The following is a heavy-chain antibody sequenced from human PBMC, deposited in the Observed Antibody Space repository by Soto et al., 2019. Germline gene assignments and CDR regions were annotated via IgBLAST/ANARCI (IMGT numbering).Heavy chain of an antibody. D-gene: IGHD2-8*02. CDR3: ARVSGLGKPYYYYYMDV. Sequence: QVQLQESGPGLVKPSQTLSLTCTVSGGSISSGGYYWSWIRQHPGKGLEWIGYIYYSGSTYYNPSLKSRVTIAVDTSKNQFSLKLSSVTAADTAVYYCARVSGLGKPYYYYYMDVWGKGTTVTVSS. J-gene: IGHJ6*03. CDR2: IYYSGST. CDR1: GGSISSGGYY. V-gene: IGHV4-31*03.